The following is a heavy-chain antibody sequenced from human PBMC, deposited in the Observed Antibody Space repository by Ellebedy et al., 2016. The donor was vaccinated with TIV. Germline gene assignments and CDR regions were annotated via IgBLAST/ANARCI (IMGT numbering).Heavy chain of an antibody. CDR3: AKDQRSYGINNYGWFDP. Sequence: PGGSLRLSCEASGVTFSSYGMGWVRQAPGKWLEWVASISDTGTNTYYADSVKGRFTISRDNSQNTLSLQMNTLRAEDTAIYYCAKDQRSYGINNYGWFDPWGQGTLVTVSS. D-gene: IGHD4-17*01. J-gene: IGHJ5*02. V-gene: IGHV3-23*01. CDR2: ISDTGTNT. CDR1: GVTFSSYG.